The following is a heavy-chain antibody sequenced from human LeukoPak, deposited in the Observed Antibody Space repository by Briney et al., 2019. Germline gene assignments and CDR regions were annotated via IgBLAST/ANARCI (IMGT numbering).Heavy chain of an antibody. J-gene: IGHJ4*02. Sequence: SETLSLTCAVYGGFFSGYYWSWIRQPPGKGLEWIGEINHSGSTNYNPSLKSRVTISVDTSKNQFSLKLSSVTAADTAVYYCARGRRKVVFFDYWGQGTLVTVSS. V-gene: IGHV4-34*01. CDR1: GGFFSGYY. CDR2: INHSGST. D-gene: IGHD2-15*01. CDR3: ARGRRKVVFFDY.